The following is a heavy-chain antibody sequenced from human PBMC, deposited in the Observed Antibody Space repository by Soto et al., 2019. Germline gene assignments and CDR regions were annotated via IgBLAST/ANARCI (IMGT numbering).Heavy chain of an antibody. Sequence: PGGSLRLSCAASGFTFSSYGMHWVRQAPGKGLEWVAVISYDGSNKYYADSVKGRFTISRDNSKNTLYLQMNSLRAEDTALCYCAKDPTFEWELLPTGGMDVWGQGTTVTVSS. CDR2: ISYDGSNK. CDR1: GFTFSSYG. J-gene: IGHJ6*02. V-gene: IGHV3-30*18. CDR3: AKDPTFEWELLPTGGMDV. D-gene: IGHD1-26*01.